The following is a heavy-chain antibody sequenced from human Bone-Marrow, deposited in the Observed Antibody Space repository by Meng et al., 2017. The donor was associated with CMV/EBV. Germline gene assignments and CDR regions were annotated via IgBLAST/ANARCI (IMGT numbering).Heavy chain of an antibody. J-gene: IGHJ4*02. Sequence: ASVKVSCKASGYTFTSYDINWVRQATGQGLEWMGWMNPNSANTGYAHKFQGRVTMTRNNSISTVYLEMRSWKSEDTAMYYCAIGYPMVRGVIPPLEFDYWGQGTLVTVSS. V-gene: IGHV1-8*01. CDR1: GYTFTSYD. CDR2: MNPNSANT. CDR3: AIGYPMVRGVIPPLEFDY. D-gene: IGHD3-10*01.